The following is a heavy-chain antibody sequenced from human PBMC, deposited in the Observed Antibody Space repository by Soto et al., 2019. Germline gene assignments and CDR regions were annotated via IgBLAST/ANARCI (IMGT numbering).Heavy chain of an antibody. J-gene: IGHJ5*02. CDR2: ISGSGGST. CDR3: AKSWKYQLLYNWFDP. CDR1: GFAFSSYA. V-gene: IGHV3-23*01. Sequence: EVQLLESGGGLVQPGGSLRLSCAASGFAFSSYAMSWVRQAPGKGLEWVSAISGSGGSTYYADSVKGRFTISRDNSKNTLYLQMNSLRAEDTAVYYCAKSWKYQLLYNWFDPWGQGTLVTVSS. D-gene: IGHD2-2*01.